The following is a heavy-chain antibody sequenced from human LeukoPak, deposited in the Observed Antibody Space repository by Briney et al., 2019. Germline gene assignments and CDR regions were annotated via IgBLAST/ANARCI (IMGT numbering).Heavy chain of an antibody. J-gene: IGHJ4*02. D-gene: IGHD3-22*01. Sequence: PGGSLRLSCAASGFTFSSYSMNWVRQAPGKGLEWIGEINHSGSTNYNPSLKSRVTISVDTSKNQFSLKLSSVTAADTAVYYCARVVGVGFDYWGQGTLVTVSS. CDR3: ARVVGVGFDY. CDR2: INHSGST. CDR1: GFTFSSYS. V-gene: IGHV4-34*01.